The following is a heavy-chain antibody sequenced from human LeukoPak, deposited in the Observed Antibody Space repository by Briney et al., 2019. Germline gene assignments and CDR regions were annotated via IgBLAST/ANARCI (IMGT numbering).Heavy chain of an antibody. CDR1: GFTFSSYS. Sequence: GGSLRLSCAASGFTFSSYSMNWVRQAPGKGLEWVSYIWSSTSAVYYAASVKGRFTISRDNAKNSLYLQMNSLRDDDTAVYYCARDFGYAFDIWGPGTMVTVSS. CDR2: IWSSTSAV. D-gene: IGHD3-3*01. J-gene: IGHJ3*02. CDR3: ARDFGYAFDI. V-gene: IGHV3-48*02.